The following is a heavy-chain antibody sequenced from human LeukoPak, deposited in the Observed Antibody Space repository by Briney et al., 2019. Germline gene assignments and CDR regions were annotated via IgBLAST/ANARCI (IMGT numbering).Heavy chain of an antibody. Sequence: GGSLRLSCAASGFTFSSYWMSWVRQAPGKGLEWVSYISSSSSTIYYADSVKGRFTISRDNAKNSLYLQMNSLRAEDTAVYYCARDPSTVVRDYWGQGTLVTVSS. V-gene: IGHV3-48*04. D-gene: IGHD4-23*01. CDR1: GFTFSSYW. J-gene: IGHJ4*02. CDR3: ARDPSTVVRDY. CDR2: ISSSSSTI.